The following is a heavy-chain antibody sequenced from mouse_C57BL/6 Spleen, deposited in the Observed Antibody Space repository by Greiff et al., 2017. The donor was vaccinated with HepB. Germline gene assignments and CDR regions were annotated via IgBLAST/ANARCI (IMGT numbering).Heavy chain of an antibody. J-gene: IGHJ3*01. Sequence: VQGVESGPELVKPGASVKISCKASGYAFSSSWMNWVKQRPGKGLEWIGRIYPGDGDTNYNGKFKGKDTLTADKSSSPAYMQLSSLTSEDSAVYFCARELQLAYWGQGTLVTVSA. CDR3: ARELQLAY. V-gene: IGHV1-82*01. CDR2: IYPGDGDT. CDR1: GYAFSSSW.